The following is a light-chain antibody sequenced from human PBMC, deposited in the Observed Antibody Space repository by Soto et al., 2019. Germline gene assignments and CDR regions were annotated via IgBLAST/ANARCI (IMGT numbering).Light chain of an antibody. CDR1: QSINNW. J-gene: IGKJ4*01. CDR2: DAS. V-gene: IGKV1-5*01. Sequence: DVQMTQSPSSLSASVGDRVTITCRASQSINNWLAWYQQKPGKAPKFLIYDASTLETGVPSRFSGSASGTEFTLTISGLQPEGVASYYCQQYGTYPLTFGGGTRVELK. CDR3: QQYGTYPLT.